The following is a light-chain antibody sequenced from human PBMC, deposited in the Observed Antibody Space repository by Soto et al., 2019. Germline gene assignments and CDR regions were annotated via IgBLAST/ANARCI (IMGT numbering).Light chain of an antibody. CDR2: VAS. J-gene: IGKJ2*01. V-gene: IGKV2-28*01. Sequence: DIVMTQSPLSLSVTPGEPASISCRSSQSLLHTNGYTYLDRYLQKPGQSPQLLIYVASSRASGVPDRFSASGSGTDFTLTISRVEAEDVGVYYCMQALQTPVHFGQGTKLEI. CDR3: MQALQTPVH. CDR1: QSLLHTNGYTY.